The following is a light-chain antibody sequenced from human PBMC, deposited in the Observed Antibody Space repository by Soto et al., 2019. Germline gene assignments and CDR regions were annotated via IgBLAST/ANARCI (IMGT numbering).Light chain of an antibody. J-gene: IGKJ5*01. Sequence: AIRMTQSPSSFSASTGDRVTITCRASQGISSYLAWYQQKPGKAPKLLIYAASTLQSGVPSRFSGSGSGTDFTLTISCLQSEDFATYYCQQYYSHPQITFGQGTRLEIK. CDR2: AAS. CDR3: QQYYSHPQIT. V-gene: IGKV1-8*01. CDR1: QGISSY.